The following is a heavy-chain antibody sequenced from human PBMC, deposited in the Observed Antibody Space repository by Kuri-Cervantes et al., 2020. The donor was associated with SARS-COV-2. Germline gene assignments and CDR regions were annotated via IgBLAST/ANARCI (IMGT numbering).Heavy chain of an antibody. J-gene: IGHJ6*02. CDR1: GYIFTSYD. Sequence: SVKVSCKASGYIFTSYDISWVRQAPGQGLEWMGGIIPIFGTANYAQKFQGRVTITADESTSTAYMELSSLRSEDTAVYYCARAGFLGIVATSRIYYYYGMDVWGQGTTVTVSS. V-gene: IGHV1-69*13. CDR3: ARAGFLGIVATSRIYYYYGMDV. CDR2: IIPIFGTA. D-gene: IGHD5-12*01.